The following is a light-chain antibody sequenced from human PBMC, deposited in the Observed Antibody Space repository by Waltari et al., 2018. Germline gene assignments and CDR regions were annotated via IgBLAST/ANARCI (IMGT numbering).Light chain of an antibody. V-gene: IGLV3-16*01. CDR2: KHT. CDR3: LSADISGTYWV. J-gene: IGLJ3*02. Sequence: SYELTQPPSVSVSLGQMARITCSGEALPKKNAYWYQQKAGQVPVLVIYKHTERPSGTPERFSGSSSGTMDTLTISGVQAEDEADYYCLSADISGTYWVFGGGTKLTVL. CDR1: ALPKKN.